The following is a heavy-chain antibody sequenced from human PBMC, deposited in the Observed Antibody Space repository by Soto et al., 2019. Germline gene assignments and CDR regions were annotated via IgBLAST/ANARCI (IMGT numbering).Heavy chain of an antibody. V-gene: IGHV1-3*01. CDR3: ARPRRDGYNSFEY. CDR1: GCTFSSYP. D-gene: IGHD1-1*01. Sequence: ASVKVSCKASGCTFSSYPMHWVRQAPGQRLEWMGWINAGNGNTKYSQKFPGRVTITRDTSASTAYMELSSLRSEDTAVYYCARPRRDGYNSFEYWGQGTPVTVSS. J-gene: IGHJ4*02. CDR2: INAGNGNT.